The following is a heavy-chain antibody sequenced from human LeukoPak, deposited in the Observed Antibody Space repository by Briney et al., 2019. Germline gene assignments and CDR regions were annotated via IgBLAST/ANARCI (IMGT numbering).Heavy chain of an antibody. J-gene: IGHJ5*02. Sequence: GGSLRLSCAASGFTFSSYGMHWVRRAPGKGLEWVAVISHDGSNKYYADSVKGRFTISRDNSKNSLYLQMNSLRVEDTAVYYCASAVRQQQPWGQGTLVIVSS. CDR3: ASAVRQQQP. CDR2: ISHDGSNK. V-gene: IGHV3-30*03. CDR1: GFTFSSYG. D-gene: IGHD6-13*01.